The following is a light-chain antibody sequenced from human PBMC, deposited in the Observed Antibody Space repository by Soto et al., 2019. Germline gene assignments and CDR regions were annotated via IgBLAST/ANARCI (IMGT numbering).Light chain of an antibody. CDR3: QQYGGSPIT. CDR2: GAS. J-gene: IGKJ5*01. Sequence: EIVLTQSPGTLSLSPGERAILSYRASQSVSGYLDWFHQKPGQAPRLVMSGASSRASGVPVRFSGSGSGTDFTLTISRLEPEDFALYYCQQYGGSPITFGLGTRLEIK. V-gene: IGKV3-20*01. CDR1: QSVSGY.